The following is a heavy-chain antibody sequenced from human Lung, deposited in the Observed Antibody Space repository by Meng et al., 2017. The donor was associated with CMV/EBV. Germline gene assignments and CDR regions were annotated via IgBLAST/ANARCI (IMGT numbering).Heavy chain of an antibody. CDR2: IIPIFGTA. D-gene: IGHD2-2*01. V-gene: IGHV1-69*05. J-gene: IGHJ6*02. CDR3: ARGLVVVPADTYYYGMDV. CDR1: TCSSYA. Sequence: TCSSYAISWVRQAPGQGLEWMGGIIPIFGTANYAQKFQGRVTITTDESTSTAYMELSSLRSEDTAVYYCARGLVVVPADTYYYGMDVWGQGTTVTVSS.